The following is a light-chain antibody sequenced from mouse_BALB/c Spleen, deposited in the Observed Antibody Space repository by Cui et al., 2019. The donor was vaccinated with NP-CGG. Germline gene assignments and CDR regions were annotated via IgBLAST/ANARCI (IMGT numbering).Light chain of an antibody. J-gene: IGLJ1*01. CDR3: ALWYSNHWV. Sequence: QAVVPHASALTTSPAPPVPLTCRSNTGAVTTSNYANWVQEKPDHLFTGLIGGTNNRAPGVPARFSGSLIGDKAALTITGAQTEDEAIYFCALWYSNHWVFGGGTKLTVL. CDR1: TGAVTTSNY. V-gene: IGLV1*01. CDR2: GTN.